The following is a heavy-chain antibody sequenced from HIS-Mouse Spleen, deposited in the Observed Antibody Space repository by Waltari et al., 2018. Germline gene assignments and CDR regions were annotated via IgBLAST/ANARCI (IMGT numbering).Heavy chain of an antibody. J-gene: IGHJ6*02. D-gene: IGHD1-26*01. V-gene: IGHV3-30*18. CDR3: AKDDSGSYYYYYGMDV. CDR2: ISDDGSNK. Sequence: VISDDGSNKYYADSVKGRFTISRDNSKSTLYLQMNSLRAEDTAVYYCAKDDSGSYYYYYGMDVWGQGTTVTVSS.